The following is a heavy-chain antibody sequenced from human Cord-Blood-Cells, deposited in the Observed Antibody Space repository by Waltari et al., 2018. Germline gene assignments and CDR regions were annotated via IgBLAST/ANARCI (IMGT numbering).Heavy chain of an antibody. CDR2: INHSGST. CDR3: ARGIRKEYSSSWYYFDY. J-gene: IGHJ4*02. D-gene: IGHD6-13*01. Sequence: QVQLQQWGAGLLKPSETLSLTCAVYGGSFSGYYWSWIRQPPGKGPEWIGEINHSGSTNYNPSLKSRVTISVDTSKNQFSLKLSSVTAADTAVYYCARGIRKEYSSSWYYFDYWGQGTLVTVSS. CDR1: GGSFSGYY. V-gene: IGHV4-34*01.